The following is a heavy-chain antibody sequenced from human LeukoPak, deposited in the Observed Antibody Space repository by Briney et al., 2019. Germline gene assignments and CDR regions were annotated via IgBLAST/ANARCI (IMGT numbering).Heavy chain of an antibody. Sequence: SETLSLTCTVSGGSISSYYWGWIRQPPGKGLEWIGYIYYSGSTNYNPSLKSRVTISVDTSKNQFSLKLSSVTAADTAVYYCARVVGYYYDSSGYDYWGQGTLVTVSS. J-gene: IGHJ4*02. CDR3: ARVVGYYYDSSGYDY. CDR1: GGSISSYY. V-gene: IGHV4-59*01. D-gene: IGHD3-22*01. CDR2: IYYSGST.